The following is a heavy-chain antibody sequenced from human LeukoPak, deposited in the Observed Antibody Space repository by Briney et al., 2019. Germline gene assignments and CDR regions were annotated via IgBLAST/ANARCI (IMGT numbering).Heavy chain of an antibody. Sequence: SETLSLTCTVSGYSISSGYYWGWIRQPPGKGLEWIGSIYHSGSTYYNPSLKSRVTISVDTSKNQFSLKLSSVTAADTAVYYCARHQTWIQLWSDYWGQGTLVTVSS. D-gene: IGHD5-18*01. J-gene: IGHJ4*02. CDR1: GYSISSGYY. CDR2: IYHSGST. CDR3: ARHQTWIQLWSDY. V-gene: IGHV4-38-2*02.